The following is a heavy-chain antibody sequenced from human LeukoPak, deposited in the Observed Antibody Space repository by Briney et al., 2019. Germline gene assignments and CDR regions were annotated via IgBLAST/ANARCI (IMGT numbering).Heavy chain of an antibody. J-gene: IGHJ4*02. V-gene: IGHV4-39*01. D-gene: IGHD6-19*01. Sequence: SETLSLTCTVSGGSISSSSYYWGWIRQPPGKGLEWIGSIYYSGSTYYNPSLKRRVTISVDTSKNQFSLKLSSVTAADTAVYYCARVTGYSSGWYVGYWGQGTLVTVPS. CDR1: GGSISSSSYY. CDR2: IYYSGST. CDR3: ARVTGYSSGWYVGY.